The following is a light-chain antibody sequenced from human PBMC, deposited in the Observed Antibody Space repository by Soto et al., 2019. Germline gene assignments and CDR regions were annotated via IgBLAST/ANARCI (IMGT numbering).Light chain of an antibody. J-gene: IGKJ4*01. CDR1: PGIRHY. CDR2: AAS. CDR3: QQYNSYPLT. Sequence: NQVNPAPFLLASSLGRKVTIPLWARPGIRHYLAWFQQKPGKAPKSLIYAASSLQSGVPSKFSGSGSGTDFTLTISSLQPEDFATYYCQQYNSYPLTFGGGTKVEIK. V-gene: IGKV1-16*02.